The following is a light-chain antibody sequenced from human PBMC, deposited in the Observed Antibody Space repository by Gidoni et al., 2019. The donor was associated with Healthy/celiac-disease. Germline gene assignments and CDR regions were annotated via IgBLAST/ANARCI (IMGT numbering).Light chain of an antibody. Sequence: DVVMTQSPLSLHFTLGQPASISCRSSTRLVNSDGNTYLNWFQQRPGQSPRRLIYKVSNRDSGVPERFSGRGSGTDFTLKISRVEAEVVGVYYSMEGTRWPWVTFGQGTRLEIK. CDR2: KVS. CDR3: MEGTRWPWVT. V-gene: IGKV2-30*01. J-gene: IGKJ5*01. CDR1: TRLVNSDGNTY.